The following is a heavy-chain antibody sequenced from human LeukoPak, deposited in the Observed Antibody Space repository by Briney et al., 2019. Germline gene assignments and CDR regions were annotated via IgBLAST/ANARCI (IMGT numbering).Heavy chain of an antibody. CDR3: ARADRHCSGGSCYSPDNY. Sequence: SVKVSCKASGGTFSSYAISWVRQAPGQGLEWMGGIIPIFGTPNYAQKFQGRVTITADESTSTAYMELSSLRSDDTAVYYCARADRHCSGGSCYSPDNYWGQGTLVTVSS. D-gene: IGHD2-15*01. CDR2: IIPIFGTP. CDR1: GGTFSSYA. V-gene: IGHV1-69*13. J-gene: IGHJ4*02.